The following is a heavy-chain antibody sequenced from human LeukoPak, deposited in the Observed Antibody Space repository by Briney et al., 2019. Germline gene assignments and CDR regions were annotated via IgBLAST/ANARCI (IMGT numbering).Heavy chain of an antibody. J-gene: IGHJ4*02. CDR3: AKALSGYSYGGGFDY. CDR1: GGSISSDY. Sequence: SETLSLTCTVSGGSISSDYWSWIRQSPGKGLEWIGCIHYSGGTNYNPSLKSRVTISMDTSKNQFSLKLSSVTAADTAVYFCAKALSGYSYGGGFDYWGQGTLVTVSS. CDR2: IHYSGGT. V-gene: IGHV4-59*01. D-gene: IGHD5-18*01.